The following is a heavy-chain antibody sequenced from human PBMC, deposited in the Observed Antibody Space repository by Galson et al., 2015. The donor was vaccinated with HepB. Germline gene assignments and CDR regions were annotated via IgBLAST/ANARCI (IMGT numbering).Heavy chain of an antibody. CDR1: GFTFSNAW. CDR3: TTGPRSQGTATVRFDY. D-gene: IGHD4-17*01. V-gene: IGHV3-15*07. Sequence: SLRLSCAASGFTFSNAWMNWVRQAPGKGLEWVGRIKSKTDGGTTDYAAPVKGRFTISRDDSKNTLYLQMNSLKTEDTAVYYCTTGPRSQGTATVRFDYWGQGTLVTVSS. J-gene: IGHJ4*02. CDR2: IKSKTDGGTT.